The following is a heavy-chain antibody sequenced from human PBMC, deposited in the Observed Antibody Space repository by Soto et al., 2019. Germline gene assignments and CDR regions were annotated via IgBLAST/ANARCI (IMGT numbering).Heavy chain of an antibody. CDR1: GFTFSSYA. CDR2: ISGSGGST. V-gene: IGHV3-23*01. Sequence: EVQLLESGGGLVQPGGSLRLSCAASGFTFSSYAMSWDRQAPGKGLEWVSAISGSGGSTYYADSVKGRFTISRDNSKNTLYLQMNSLRAEDTAVYYCAKDPAVYDFWSGYHYYYYGMDVWGQGTTVTVSS. J-gene: IGHJ6*02. CDR3: AKDPAVYDFWSGYHYYYYGMDV. D-gene: IGHD3-3*01.